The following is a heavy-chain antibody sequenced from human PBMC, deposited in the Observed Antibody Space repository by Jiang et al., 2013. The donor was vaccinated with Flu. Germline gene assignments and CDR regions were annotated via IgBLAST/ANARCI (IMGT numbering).Heavy chain of an antibody. CDR2: SIIVEH. D-gene: IGHD2-2*02. J-gene: IGHJ4*02. CDR3: ARLGYCSSTSCYTDSVY. Sequence: EWIGVSIIVEHLLQPSLKSRVTISVDTSKNQFSLKLSSVTAADTAVYYCARLGYCSSTSCYTDSVYWGQGTLVTVSS. V-gene: IGHV4-39*01.